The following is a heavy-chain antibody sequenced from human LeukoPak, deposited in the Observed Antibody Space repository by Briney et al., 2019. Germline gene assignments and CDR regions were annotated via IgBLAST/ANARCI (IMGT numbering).Heavy chain of an antibody. CDR1: DYTFTNDG. D-gene: IGHD1-26*01. Sequence: SVKVSCKASDYTFTNDGISWVRQAPGQGLEWMGGIIPIFDTADYAQKFQGRVTITADESTSTAYMELSSLRSEDTAVFYCARISLGAIWGYYYGMDVWGQGTTVTVSS. CDR3: ARISLGAIWGYYYGMDV. CDR2: IIPIFDTA. J-gene: IGHJ6*02. V-gene: IGHV1-69*13.